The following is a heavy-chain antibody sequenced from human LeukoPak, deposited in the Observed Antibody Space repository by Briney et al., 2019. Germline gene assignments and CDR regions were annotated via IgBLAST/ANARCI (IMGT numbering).Heavy chain of an antibody. J-gene: IGHJ5*02. CDR3: AKDALVYYYDSSGYNWFDP. Sequence: GGSLRLSCAASGFTFSSYAMSWVRQAPGMGLEWVSAISGSGGSTYYADSVKGRFTISRDNSKNTLYLQMNSLRAEDTAVYYCAKDALVYYYDSSGYNWFDPWGQGTLVTVSS. D-gene: IGHD3-22*01. CDR1: GFTFSSYA. CDR2: ISGSGGST. V-gene: IGHV3-23*01.